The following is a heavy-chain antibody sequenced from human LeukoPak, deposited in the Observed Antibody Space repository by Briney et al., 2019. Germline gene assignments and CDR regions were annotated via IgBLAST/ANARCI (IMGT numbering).Heavy chain of an antibody. D-gene: IGHD2-21*02. CDR2: IYYSGST. CDR3: ARAYCGGDCYYYYGMDV. J-gene: IGHJ6*02. CDR1: GGSISSSSYY. V-gene: IGHV4-39*07. Sequence: SETLSLTCTVSGGSISSSSYYWGWIRQPPGKGLEWIGSIYYSGSTNYNPSLKSRVTISVDTSKNQFSLKLSSVTAADTAVYYCARAYCGGDCYYYYGMDVWGQGTTVTVSS.